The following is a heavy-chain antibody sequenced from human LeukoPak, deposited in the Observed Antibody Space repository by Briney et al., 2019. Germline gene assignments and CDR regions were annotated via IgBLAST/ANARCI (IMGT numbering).Heavy chain of an antibody. CDR2: VYSSGNT. CDR1: GGSISIYY. J-gene: IGHJ4*02. Sequence: SETLSLTCTVSGGSISIYYWSWIRQPPGKGLEWIGYVYSSGNTNYSPSLKGRAIISADTSKNQFSLKLTSVTAADTAVYYCVRDRELTYWGQGILVTVSS. D-gene: IGHD3-10*01. V-gene: IGHV4-4*08. CDR3: VRDRELTY.